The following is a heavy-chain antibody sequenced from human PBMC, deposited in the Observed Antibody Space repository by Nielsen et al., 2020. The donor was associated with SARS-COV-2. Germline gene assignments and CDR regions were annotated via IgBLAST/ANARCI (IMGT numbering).Heavy chain of an antibody. J-gene: IGHJ6*02. CDR1: EISFRSYG. Sequence: GESPKISCVASEISFRSYGMHWVRQAPGKGLDWVAFTSYDGRDKFYADSVRGRFIVSRDNFRNTLSLHMDSLRTEDTAVYFCARQATIYMNEVSGMDVWGQGTTVTVSS. CDR3: ARQATIYMNEVSGMDV. D-gene: IGHD3-9*01. V-gene: IGHV3-30*03. CDR2: TSYDGRDK.